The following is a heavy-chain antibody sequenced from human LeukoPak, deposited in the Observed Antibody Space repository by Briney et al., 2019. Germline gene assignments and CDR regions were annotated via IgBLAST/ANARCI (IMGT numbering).Heavy chain of an antibody. J-gene: IGHJ4*02. CDR1: GLTLSNYW. CDR3: VNLWEEGV. D-gene: IGHD1-26*01. V-gene: IGHV3-7*03. CDR2: IKKDGSEI. Sequence: GGPLRPSCAASGLTLSNYWMDWVRQAPRKGLEWVATIKKDGSEIYYLDSVKGRFTISRDNAKNSLYLQMNSLRAEDTAVYYCVNLWEEGVWGLGTLVTVSS.